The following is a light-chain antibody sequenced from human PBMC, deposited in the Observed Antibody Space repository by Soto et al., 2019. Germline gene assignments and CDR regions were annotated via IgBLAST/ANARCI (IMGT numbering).Light chain of an antibody. J-gene: IGKJ4*01. CDR2: GAS. CDR3: QQYGTSFPVT. CDR1: QTVSSSY. Sequence: EVVLTQSPGTLSLSPGERATLSCRASQTVSSSYLAWYQQKPGQAPRLVIYGASNRAAGIPNRFSGSGSGTDFALNISGLQPEDFAVYFCQQYGTSFPVTFGGGTKVEIK. V-gene: IGKV3-20*01.